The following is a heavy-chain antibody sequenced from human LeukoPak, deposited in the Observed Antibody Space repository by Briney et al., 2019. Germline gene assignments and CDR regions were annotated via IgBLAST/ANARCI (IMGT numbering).Heavy chain of an antibody. V-gene: IGHV3-74*01. CDR2: INSDGSST. Sequence: PGGSLRLSCAASGFTFSSYWMHWVRQAPGKGLVWVSRINSDGSSTSYADSVKGRFTISRDNAKNTLYLQMNSLRAEDTAVYYCARVAVAGDLDYWGQGTLVTVSS. CDR1: GFTFSSYW. D-gene: IGHD6-19*01. CDR3: ARVAVAGDLDY. J-gene: IGHJ4*02.